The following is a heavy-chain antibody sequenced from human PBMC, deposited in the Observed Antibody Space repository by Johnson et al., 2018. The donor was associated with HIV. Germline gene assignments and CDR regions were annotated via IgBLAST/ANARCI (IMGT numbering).Heavy chain of an antibody. J-gene: IGHJ3*02. CDR1: GFMFGDYV. D-gene: IGHD2/OR15-2a*01. V-gene: IGHV3-49*03. Sequence: EQLVESGGGLVQPGRSLRLSCTASGFMFGDYVMNWFRRAPGKGLEWVGFIRSKAYGGTTDYAASVKGRFNISRDDSKSVAYLQMSSLRSEDTAVYFCARELEIIGSGFDIWGQGTIVSVSS. CDR2: IRSKAYGGTT. CDR3: ARELEIIGSGFDI.